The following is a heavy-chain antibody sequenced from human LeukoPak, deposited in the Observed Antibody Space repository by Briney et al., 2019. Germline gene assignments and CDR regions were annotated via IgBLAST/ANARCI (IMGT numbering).Heavy chain of an antibody. CDR1: GGSISGYH. CDR2: IYSKGIT. J-gene: IGHJ5*02. CDR3: ARLVAVTGTVDYFDP. Sequence: SETLSLTCVVSGGSISGYHWSWIRQPPGKGLEWIGYIYSKGITNYNPSLKSRVTISLDTSKSQFSLNLRSATAADTAVYYCARLVAVTGTVDYFDPWGQGAVVTVSS. V-gene: IGHV4-59*08. D-gene: IGHD2-21*02.